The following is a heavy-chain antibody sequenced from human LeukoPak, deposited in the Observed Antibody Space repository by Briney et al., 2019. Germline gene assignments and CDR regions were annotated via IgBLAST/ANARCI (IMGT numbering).Heavy chain of an antibody. J-gene: IGHJ6*02. CDR2: ISGSGGST. D-gene: IGHD3-10*01. Sequence: GGSLRLSCAASGFTFSSYAMSWVRQAPGKGLEWVSAISGSGGSTYYADSVKGRFTISRDNSKNTLYLQMTSLTAEDMAVYYCAKVLGGSGREYYYYYGMDVWGQGTTVTVSS. CDR1: GFTFSSYA. V-gene: IGHV3-23*01. CDR3: AKVLGGSGREYYYYYGMDV.